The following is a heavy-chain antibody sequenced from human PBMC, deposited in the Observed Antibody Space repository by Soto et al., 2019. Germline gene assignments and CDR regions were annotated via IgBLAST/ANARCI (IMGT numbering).Heavy chain of an antibody. Sequence: SVKVSCKASGGTFSSYTISWVRQAPGQGLEWMGRIIPILGIANYAQKFQGRVTITADKSTSTAYMELSSLRSEDTAVFYCARDKGGYCSGGSCYLPREWGQGTLVTAPQ. V-gene: IGHV1-69*04. J-gene: IGHJ4*02. CDR2: IIPILGIA. CDR1: GGTFSSYT. D-gene: IGHD2-15*01. CDR3: ARDKGGYCSGGSCYLPRE.